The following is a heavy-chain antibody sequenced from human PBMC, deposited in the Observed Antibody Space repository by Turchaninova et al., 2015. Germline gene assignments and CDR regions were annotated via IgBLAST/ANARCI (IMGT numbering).Heavy chain of an antibody. D-gene: IGHD2-2*03. Sequence: MESGGGLVQPGGSLRLSCAASGFAFTSYEMNWVRQAPGKGLEWVSYVNSGGTTTYCADSVKGRVTISRDDAKKSVYLKMNSLRAEDTAIYYWAGEIGSSGPAFDYWGQGTLVTVSS. V-gene: IGHV3-48*03. CDR1: GFAFTSYE. J-gene: IGHJ4*02. CDR3: AGEIGSSGPAFDY. CDR2: VNSGGTTT.